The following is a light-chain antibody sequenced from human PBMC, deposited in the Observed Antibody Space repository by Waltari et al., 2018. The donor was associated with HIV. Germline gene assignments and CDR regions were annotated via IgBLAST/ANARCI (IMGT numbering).Light chain of an antibody. J-gene: IGLJ3*02. V-gene: IGLV1-44*01. CDR3: AAWDDSLNGPL. CDR2: SNN. Sequence: QSVLTQTPSASGTPGQRVTISCSGSSSHIRSNSVTWYQHLPGTSPKVPMYSNNQRPSGVPERFSGSKSGTSASLAISGLQSEDEADYYCAAWDDSLNGPLFGGGTKLTVL. CDR1: SSHIRSNS.